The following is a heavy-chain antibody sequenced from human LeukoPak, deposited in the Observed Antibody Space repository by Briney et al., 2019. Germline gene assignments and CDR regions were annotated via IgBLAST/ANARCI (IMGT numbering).Heavy chain of an antibody. CDR1: XYTFNSQH. CDR2: IIPSGGGT. Sequence: VKVSCKAXXYTFNSQHIHWVRQAPGQGGEWMGIIIPSGGGTNYAQKFQGRVTMTRDTSTSTVYLEMNSLRSDDTAVYYCARGCIRGGCFDSWGRGTLVIVSS. J-gene: IGHJ5*01. D-gene: IGHD5/OR15-5a*01. CDR3: ARGCIRGGCFDS. V-gene: IGHV1-46*02.